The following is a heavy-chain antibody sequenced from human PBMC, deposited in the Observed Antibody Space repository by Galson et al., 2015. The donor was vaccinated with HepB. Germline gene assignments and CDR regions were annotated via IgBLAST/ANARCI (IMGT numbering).Heavy chain of an antibody. CDR3: ARGRSHAY. V-gene: IGHV3-7*03. CDR1: AFTFRTYW. CDR2: IRGDGGEK. J-gene: IGHJ4*02. D-gene: IGHD6-13*01. Sequence: SLRLSCAGSAFTFRTYWMGWVRQAPGKGLEWVANIRGDGGEKYYVDSVKGRFTISRDNARNSLYLQMNSLRAEDTAVYYCARGRSHAYWGQGTLVTVSS.